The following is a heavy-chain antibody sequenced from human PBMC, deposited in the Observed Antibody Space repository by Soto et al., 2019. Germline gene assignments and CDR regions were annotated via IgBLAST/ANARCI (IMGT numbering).Heavy chain of an antibody. CDR1: GGSISSYY. CDR2: IYYSGST. Sequence: SETLSLTCTVSGGSISSYYWSWIRQPPGKGLEWIGYIYYSGSTNYNPSLKSRVTISVDTSKNQFSLKLSSVTAADTAVYYCARNRPVYDFWTVYPPYTWSDPGGRGTLVP. CDR3: ARNRPVYDFWTVYPPYTWSDP. J-gene: IGHJ5*02. D-gene: IGHD3-3*01. V-gene: IGHV4-59*01.